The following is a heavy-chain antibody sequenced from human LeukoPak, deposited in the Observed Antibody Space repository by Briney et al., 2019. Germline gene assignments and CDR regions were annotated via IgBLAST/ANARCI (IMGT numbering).Heavy chain of an antibody. Sequence: GGSLRLSCAASGFTFSSYAMSWVRQAPGKGLEWVSAISGSGGSTYYADSVKGRLTISRDNSKNTLYLQMNSLRAEDTAVYYCAKDSRYYYGSGSYYNVHFDYWGQRTLVTVSS. D-gene: IGHD3-10*01. CDR1: GFTFSSYA. J-gene: IGHJ4*02. CDR3: AKDSRYYYGSGSYYNVHFDY. V-gene: IGHV3-23*01. CDR2: ISGSGGST.